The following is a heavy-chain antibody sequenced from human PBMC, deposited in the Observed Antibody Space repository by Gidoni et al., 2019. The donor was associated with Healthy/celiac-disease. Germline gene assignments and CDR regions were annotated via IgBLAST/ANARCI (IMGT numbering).Heavy chain of an antibody. CDR3: ARESKPGERAYYYDSSGYSFHAFDI. CDR2: IYYSGST. V-gene: IGHV4-61*01. CDR1: GGSVSSGSYY. D-gene: IGHD3-22*01. Sequence: QVQLQESGPGLVKPSETLSLTCTVSGGSVSSGSYYWSWIRQPPGKGLEWIGYIYYSGSTNYTPSLKSRVTISVDTSKNQFSLKLSSVTAADPAVYYCARESKPGERAYYYDSSGYSFHAFDIWGQGTMVTVSS. J-gene: IGHJ3*02.